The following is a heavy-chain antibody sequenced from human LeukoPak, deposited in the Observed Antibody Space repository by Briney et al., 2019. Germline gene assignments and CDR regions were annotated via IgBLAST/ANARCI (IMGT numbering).Heavy chain of an antibody. J-gene: IGHJ4*02. Sequence: GGALRHSRAASLFTFSNYDMSGVRQAPGKGVEWVSAMSGSDGSTYYADSVKGRFTISRDNSKNTLYLQMHSLRAEDTAVDYCAKDPSSGWYAPFDYWGQGTLVSVSS. D-gene: IGHD6-19*01. CDR2: MSGSDGST. V-gene: IGHV3-23*01. CDR3: AKDPSSGWYAPFDY. CDR1: LFTFSNYD.